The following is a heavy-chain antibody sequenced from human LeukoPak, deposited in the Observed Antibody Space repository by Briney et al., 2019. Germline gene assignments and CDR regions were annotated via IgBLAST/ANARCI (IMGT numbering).Heavy chain of an antibody. CDR2: IASSGRNT. Sequence: GGSLRLSCAASGFNFNDAAMTWVRQAPGKGLEWVSLIASSGRNTYYTDSVRGRFTISRDNSKNTLSLQMNSLRVEGTAMYYCAKDIQLSAWGLGTMVTVSS. J-gene: IGHJ3*01. CDR1: GFNFNDAA. D-gene: IGHD5-24*01. V-gene: IGHV3-23*01. CDR3: AKDIQLSA.